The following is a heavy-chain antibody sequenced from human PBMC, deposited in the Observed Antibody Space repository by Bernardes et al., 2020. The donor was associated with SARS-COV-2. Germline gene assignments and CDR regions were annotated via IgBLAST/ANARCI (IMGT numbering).Heavy chain of an antibody. CDR3: ATEHYFDSNGYYFPNPFDY. D-gene: IGHD3-22*01. CDR2: INPNSGAT. Sequence: ASVKVSCKASEYIFTAYYIHWVRQAPGQGLEWMGWINPNSGATKFAQKFQGRATMTRDTSITTAYMELSRLTSDDTAVYYCATEHYFDSNGYYFPNPFDY. CDR1: EYIFTAYY. J-gene: IGHJ4*01. V-gene: IGHV1-2*02.